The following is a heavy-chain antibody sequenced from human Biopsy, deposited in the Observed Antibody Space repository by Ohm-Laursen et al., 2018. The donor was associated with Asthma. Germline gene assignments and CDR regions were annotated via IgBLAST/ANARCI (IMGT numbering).Heavy chain of an antibody. CDR3: ARTYYDFLTGQVKDVFGV. J-gene: IGHJ3*01. CDR1: GYNFIRLG. Sequence: SSKAYGYNFIRLGIHWVRQAPGQRLEWMGWVNTGNGDTKYSQKFQGRVTITRDTSASTAYMELRSLRSEDTATYYCARTYYDFLTGQVKDVFGVWGQGTMVTVSS. V-gene: IGHV1-3*04. D-gene: IGHD3-9*01. CDR2: VNTGNGDT.